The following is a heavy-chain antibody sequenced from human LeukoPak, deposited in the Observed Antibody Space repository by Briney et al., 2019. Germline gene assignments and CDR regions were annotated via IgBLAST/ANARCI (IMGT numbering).Heavy chain of an antibody. J-gene: IGHJ5*02. CDR2: ISGSGGST. CDR3: AKARITIYARGNWFDR. Sequence: GGSLRLSCAASGFTFSSYAMSWVRQAPGKGLEWVSAISGSGGSTYYADSVKGRFTISRDNSKNTLYLQMNSLRAEDTAVYYCAKARITIYARGNWFDRWGQGTLVTVSS. V-gene: IGHV3-23*01. D-gene: IGHD3-9*01. CDR1: GFTFSSYA.